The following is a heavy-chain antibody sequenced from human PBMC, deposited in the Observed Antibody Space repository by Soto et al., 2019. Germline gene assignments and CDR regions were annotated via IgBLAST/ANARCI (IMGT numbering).Heavy chain of an antibody. CDR3: ARDRDGYNSNWFDP. D-gene: IGHD5-12*01. CDR2: ISTGSSYI. Sequence: PGGSLRLSCAASGFTLSTHNMNWVRQAPGKGLEWVSSISTGSSYIYYADSVKGRFTISRDNAQNSLFLQMNSLRAEDTAVYYCARDRDGYNSNWFDPWGQGTLVTVSS. J-gene: IGHJ5*02. V-gene: IGHV3-21*01. CDR1: GFTLSTHN.